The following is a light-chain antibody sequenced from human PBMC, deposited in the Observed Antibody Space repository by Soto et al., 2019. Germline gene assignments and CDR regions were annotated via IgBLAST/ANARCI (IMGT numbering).Light chain of an antibody. CDR3: QETSSAPFT. V-gene: IGKV1-39*01. J-gene: IGKJ3*01. CDR1: QNINTY. CDR2: DTS. Sequence: DIQLTQSTSSLSASVGDRVTITCRASQNINTYLNWYQQKAGKAPKLLIFDTSTLQSGVPSRFSGSGSRTHFTLTISSLQPEDFATYYCQETSSAPFTFGPGTTVDI.